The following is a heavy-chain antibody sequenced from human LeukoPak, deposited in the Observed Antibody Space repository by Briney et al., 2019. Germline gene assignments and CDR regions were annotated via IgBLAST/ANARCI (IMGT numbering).Heavy chain of an antibody. J-gene: IGHJ4*02. D-gene: IGHD3-3*01. V-gene: IGHV3-48*01. CDR2: ISSSSSTI. Sequence: GGSLRLSCAASGFTFSSYRVNWVRQAPGKGLEWVSYISSSSSTIYYADSVKGRFTISRDNAKNSLYLQMNGLRAEDTAVYYCARDSLAIFGVVTNPLDYWGQGTLVTVSS. CDR3: ARDSLAIFGVVTNPLDY. CDR1: GFTFSSYR.